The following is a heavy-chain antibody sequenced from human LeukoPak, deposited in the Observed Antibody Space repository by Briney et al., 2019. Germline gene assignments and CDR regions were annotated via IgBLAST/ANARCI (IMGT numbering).Heavy chain of an antibody. V-gene: IGHV3-30*01. D-gene: IGHD3-3*01. CDR2: ISYLGTNK. CDR3: AKDGIRFLEWLVSDFDY. Sequence: PGRSLRLSCAASGFTFSNYAMHWVRQAPGKGLEWVTVISYLGTNKFYADSVKGRFTISRDNSNNTLYLQMNSLRSEDTAIYYCAKDGIRFLEWLVSDFDYWGQGTLVTVSS. J-gene: IGHJ4*02. CDR1: GFTFSNYA.